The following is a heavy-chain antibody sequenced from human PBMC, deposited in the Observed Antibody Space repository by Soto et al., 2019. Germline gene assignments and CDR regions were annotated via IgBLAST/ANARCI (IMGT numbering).Heavy chain of an antibody. J-gene: IGHJ3*02. CDR2: INPNSGGT. CDR1: GYTFTGYY. D-gene: IGHD6-13*01. Sequence: RASVKVSCKASGYTFTGYYMHWVRQAPGQGLEWMGWINPNSGGTNYAQKFQGRVTMTRDTSISTAYMELSRLRSDDTAVYYCARVAAAGTGAFEIWGQGTMVTVSS. V-gene: IGHV1-2*02. CDR3: ARVAAAGTGAFEI.